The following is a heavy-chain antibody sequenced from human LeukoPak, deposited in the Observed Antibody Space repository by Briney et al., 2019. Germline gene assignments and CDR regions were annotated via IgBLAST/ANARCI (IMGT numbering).Heavy chain of an antibody. V-gene: IGHV3-53*01. CDR1: GFTVSSNY. CDR2: IYSGGST. CDR3: ATYNWIDGSFDY. D-gene: IGHD1-20*01. Sequence: GGSLRLSCAASGFTVSSNYMSWVRQAPGKGLEWVSVIYSGGSTYYADSVKGRFTISRDNSKNTLYLQMNSLRAEDTAVYYCATYNWIDGSFDYWGQGILVIVSS. J-gene: IGHJ4*02.